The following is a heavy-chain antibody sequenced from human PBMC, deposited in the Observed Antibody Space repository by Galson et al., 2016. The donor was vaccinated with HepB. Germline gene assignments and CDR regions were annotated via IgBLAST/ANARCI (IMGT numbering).Heavy chain of an antibody. CDR1: GFTFSYAW. CDR3: TRDYYGSLDH. D-gene: IGHD3-10*01. J-gene: IGHJ4*02. V-gene: IGHV3-74*01. Sequence: SLRLSCAASGFTFSYAWMSWVRQAPGTGLVWVSRINIDGNSITYADSVKGRFAISRDNAKNTVHLQMNSLRAEDTAVYYCTRDYYGSLDHWGQGTLVIVSS. CDR2: INIDGNSI.